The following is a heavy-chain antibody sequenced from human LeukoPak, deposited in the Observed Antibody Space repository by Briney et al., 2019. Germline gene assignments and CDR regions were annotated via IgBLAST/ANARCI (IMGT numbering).Heavy chain of an antibody. V-gene: IGHV3-23*01. CDR2: ISGSGSST. CDR1: GFTFSRNA. J-gene: IGHJ4*02. CDR3: AKARYSSSWSPSDY. Sequence: GGSLRLSCAASGFTFSRNAMSWVRQAPGKGLEWVSGISGSGSSTYYADSVKGRFTISRDNSKNTLYLQMNSLRAEDTALYYCAKARYSSSWSPSDYWGQGTLVTVSS. D-gene: IGHD6-13*01.